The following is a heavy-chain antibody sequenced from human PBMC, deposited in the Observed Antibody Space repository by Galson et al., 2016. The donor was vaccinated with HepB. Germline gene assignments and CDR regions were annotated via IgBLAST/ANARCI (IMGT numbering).Heavy chain of an antibody. V-gene: IGHV1-69*13. D-gene: IGHD6-19*01. CDR2: IIPTLSPA. J-gene: IGHJ4*02. CDR3: AASYNSAWYGGH. CDR1: GGIFRNYA. Sequence: SVKVSCKASGGIFRNYAISWVRQAPGQGLEWMGGIIPTLSPAHYAQKFQGRVTITADESTTTAYMALSSLRSEDTAVYYCAASYNSAWYGGHWGQGTLVTVSS.